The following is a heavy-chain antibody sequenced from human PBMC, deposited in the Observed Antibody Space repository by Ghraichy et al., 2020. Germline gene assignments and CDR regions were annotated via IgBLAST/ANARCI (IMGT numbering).Heavy chain of an antibody. CDR2: IYYSGST. V-gene: IGHV4-39*01. J-gene: IGHJ4*02. Sequence: SQTLSLTCTVTGASTSSSSYYWGWIRQPPGKGLEWIGSIYYSGSTYYNPSLKSRVTISVDTSKNQFSLKLSSVTAVDTAIYYCARQGATTVTPAAFVDFWGQGTLVTVSS. CDR1: GASTSSSSYY. D-gene: IGHD4-17*01. CDR3: ARQGATTVTPAAFVDF.